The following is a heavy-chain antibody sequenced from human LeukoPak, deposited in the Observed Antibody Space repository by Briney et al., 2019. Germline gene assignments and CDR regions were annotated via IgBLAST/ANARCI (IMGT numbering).Heavy chain of an antibody. CDR3: ARGITKGNYYYGMDV. Sequence: GSSVKVSCKASGGTFSSYAISWVRQAPGRGLEWMGGLISFLGTANFAQKFQGRVTITADKSTSTAYMELSSLRSEDTAVYYCARGITKGNYYYGMDVWGKGTTVTVSS. CDR2: LISFLGTA. D-gene: IGHD1-20*01. J-gene: IGHJ6*04. V-gene: IGHV1-69*06. CDR1: GGTFSSYA.